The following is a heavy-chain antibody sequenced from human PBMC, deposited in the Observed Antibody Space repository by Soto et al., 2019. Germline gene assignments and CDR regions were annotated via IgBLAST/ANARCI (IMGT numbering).Heavy chain of an antibody. J-gene: IGHJ4*02. Sequence: LRLSCAASGFTVSSNYMSWVRQAPGKGLEWVSFFFCVGSTNSAVSVKGSFTISREISKNTFYLQMTSLRAEDTAVYYCAREGVVAASDWGQGTLVTVSS. V-gene: IGHV3-66*01. CDR3: AREGVVAASD. CDR2: FFCVGST. CDR1: GFTVSSNY. D-gene: IGHD2-15*01.